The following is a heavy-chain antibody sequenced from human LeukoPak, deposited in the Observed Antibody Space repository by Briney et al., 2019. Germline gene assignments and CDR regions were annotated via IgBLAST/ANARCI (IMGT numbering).Heavy chain of an antibody. CDR1: GGSFSGHY. CDR2: INRGGST. V-gene: IGHV4-34*01. CDR3: ARDPKWAFGGLNGGDFDY. J-gene: IGHJ4*02. Sequence: SETLSLTCAVYGGSFSGHYWSWIRQPPGKGLEWIGEINRGGSTIYNPSLKSRVTISVDTSKNQFSLRLTSVTAADTAVYYCARDPKWAFGGLNGGDFDYWGQGILVTVSS. D-gene: IGHD3-16*01.